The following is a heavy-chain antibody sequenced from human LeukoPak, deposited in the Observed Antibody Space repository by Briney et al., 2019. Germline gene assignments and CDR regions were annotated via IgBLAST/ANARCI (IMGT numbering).Heavy chain of an antibody. CDR1: GYTFTSYD. J-gene: IGHJ6*02. Sequence: ASVKVSCKASGYTFTSYDINWVRQATGQGLEWMGWMNPNSGNTGYAQKFQGRVTMTRNTSISTAYMELSSLRSEDTAVYYCARVVRVKWSIRAYGMDVWGQGTMVTVSS. CDR3: ARVVRVKWSIRAYGMDV. D-gene: IGHD2-8*02. V-gene: IGHV1-8*01. CDR2: MNPNSGNT.